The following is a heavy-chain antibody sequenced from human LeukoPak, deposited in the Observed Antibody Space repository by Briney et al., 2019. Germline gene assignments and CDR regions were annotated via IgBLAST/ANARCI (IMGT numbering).Heavy chain of an antibody. V-gene: IGHV4-30-2*01. D-gene: IGHD6-6*01. CDR1: GGSISSGGYS. Sequence: SETLSLTCAVSGGSISSGGYSWSWIRQPPGKGLEWIGYIYHSGSTYYNPSLKSRVTISVDRSKNQFSLKLSSVTAADTAVYYCARTSVAARRANAFDIWGQGTMVTVSS. CDR3: ARTSVAARRANAFDI. CDR2: IYHSGST. J-gene: IGHJ3*02.